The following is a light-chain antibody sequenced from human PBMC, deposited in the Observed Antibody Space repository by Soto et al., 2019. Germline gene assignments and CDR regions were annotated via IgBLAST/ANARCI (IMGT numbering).Light chain of an antibody. CDR1: QSVSTK. V-gene: IGKV3-15*01. CDR3: QQDYNLPIT. CDR2: GAS. J-gene: IGKJ5*01. Sequence: EILMTQSPATLSVSPGETATLSCRASQSVSTKLAWYQQKPGQAPRLLINGASTRATGVPARFSGWGSGTEFTLTISSLQPEDFAVYYCQQDYNLPITFGQGTRLEIK.